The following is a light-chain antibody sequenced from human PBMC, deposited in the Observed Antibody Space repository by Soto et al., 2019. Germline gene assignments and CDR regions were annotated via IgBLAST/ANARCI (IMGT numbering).Light chain of an antibody. CDR2: KAS. J-gene: IGKJ1*01. CDR3: QHYSSYSGA. CDR1: QTLINW. V-gene: IGKV1-5*03. Sequence: IQITQSHSTLTASVGGKDTITCQASQTLINWFARYQQKPGDAPRLLIYKASTINSGVPSRFSGSGSGTEFTLTISRLQPDDFAAYYCQHYSSYSGAFGQGTKVELK.